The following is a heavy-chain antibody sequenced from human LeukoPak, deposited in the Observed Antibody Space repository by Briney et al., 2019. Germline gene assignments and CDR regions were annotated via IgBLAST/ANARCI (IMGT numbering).Heavy chain of an antibody. Sequence: GASVKVSCKASGYTFTGYYMHWVRQAPGQGLEWMGWINPNSGGTNYAQKFQGRVTMTRDTSISTAYMELSRLRSDDTAVYYCARDLSSSYYALFDYWGQGTLVTVSS. V-gene: IGHV1-2*02. CDR2: INPNSGGT. CDR3: ARDLSSSYYALFDY. D-gene: IGHD2-2*01. J-gene: IGHJ4*02. CDR1: GYTFTGYY.